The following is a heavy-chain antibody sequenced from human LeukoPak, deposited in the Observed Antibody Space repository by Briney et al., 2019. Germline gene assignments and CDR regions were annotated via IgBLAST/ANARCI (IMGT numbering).Heavy chain of an antibody. CDR2: IYTSGST. CDR3: AREGVGGRIAAAHPYYFDY. Sequence: SETLSLTCTVSGGSISSGSYYWSWIRQPAGKGREWIGRIYTSGSTNYNPSLKSRVTISVDTSKNQFSLKLSSVTAADTAVYYCAREGVGGRIAAAHPYYFDYWGQGTLVTVSS. J-gene: IGHJ4*02. D-gene: IGHD6-13*01. V-gene: IGHV4-61*02. CDR1: GGSISSGSYY.